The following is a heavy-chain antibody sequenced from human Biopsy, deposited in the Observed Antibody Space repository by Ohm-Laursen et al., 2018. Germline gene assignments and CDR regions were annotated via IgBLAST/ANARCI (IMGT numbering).Heavy chain of an antibody. CDR1: GFTFADYG. Sequence: SLRLSCAASGFTFADYGMHWVRQPPGKGLEWVSGIRQNSAIIDYADSVRGRFTISRDNARRFLFLQMNNLKSEDTAFYYCARDRGGARYGMDVWGRGTTVTVSS. D-gene: IGHD1-26*01. J-gene: IGHJ6*02. CDR2: IRQNSAII. V-gene: IGHV3-9*01. CDR3: ARDRGGARYGMDV.